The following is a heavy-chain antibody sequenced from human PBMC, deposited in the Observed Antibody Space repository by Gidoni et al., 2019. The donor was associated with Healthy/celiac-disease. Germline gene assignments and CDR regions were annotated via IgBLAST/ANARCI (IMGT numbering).Heavy chain of an antibody. V-gene: IGHV1-46*01. J-gene: IGHJ4*02. Sequence: QVQLVKSGAEVKKPGASVKVSCKASGTTFTSYYMHWVRPAPGQGPEWMVIINPSGGSTSYAQKFQGRVTMTRDTSTSTVYMELSSLRSEDTAVYYCARGQLWLRTDYWGQGTLVTVSS. CDR2: INPSGGST. CDR1: GTTFTSYY. D-gene: IGHD5-18*01. CDR3: ARGQLWLRTDY.